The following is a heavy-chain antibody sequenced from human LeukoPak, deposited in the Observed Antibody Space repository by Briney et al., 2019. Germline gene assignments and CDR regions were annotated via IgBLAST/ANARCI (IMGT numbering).Heavy chain of an antibody. CDR2: IYSGGST. D-gene: IGHD3-22*01. V-gene: IGHV3-53*01. Sequence: GGSLRLSCAASGFTVSSNYMSWVRQAPGKGLEWVSVIYSGGSTYYADSVKGRFTISRDNSKNTLYLQMNSLRAEDTAVYYCARDPAYYYDSSGDPGNWGQGTLVTVSS. J-gene: IGHJ4*02. CDR3: ARDPAYYYDSSGDPGN. CDR1: GFTVSSNY.